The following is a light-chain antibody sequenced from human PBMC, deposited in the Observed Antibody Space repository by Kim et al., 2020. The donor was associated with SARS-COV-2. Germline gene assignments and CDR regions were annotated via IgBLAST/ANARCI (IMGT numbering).Light chain of an antibody. J-gene: IGKJ4*01. CDR2: GAS. V-gene: IGKV3-20*01. CDR3: QQYGSSSFT. Sequence: TQSPGTLSLSPGERATLSCRASQSVSSTYLAWYQQKPGQAPRLLIYGASNRATGIPDRFSGSGSGTDFTLTISRLEPEDFAVYYCQQYGSSSFTFGGGTKVDIK. CDR1: QSVSSTY.